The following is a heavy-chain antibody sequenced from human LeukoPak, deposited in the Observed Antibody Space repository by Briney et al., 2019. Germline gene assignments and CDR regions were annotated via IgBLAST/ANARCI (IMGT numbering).Heavy chain of an antibody. CDR3: ARVGTQTPWIQLWPGTNYYYYFYMDV. CDR2: IKQDGSEK. D-gene: IGHD5-18*01. CDR1: GFTFSSYW. J-gene: IGHJ6*03. Sequence: GGSLRLSCAASGFTFSSYWMSWVRQAPGKGLEWVANIKQDGSEKYYVDSVKGRFTISRDNAKNSLYLQMNSLRAEDTAVYYCARVGTQTPWIQLWPGTNYYYYFYMDVWGKGTTVTVSS. V-gene: IGHV3-7*01.